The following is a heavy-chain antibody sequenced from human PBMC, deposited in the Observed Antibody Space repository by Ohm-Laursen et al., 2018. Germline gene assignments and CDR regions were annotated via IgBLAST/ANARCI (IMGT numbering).Heavy chain of an antibody. V-gene: IGHV3-49*03. J-gene: IGHJ4*02. Sequence: RSLRLSCAASGFTFGDYAMSWFRQAPGKGLEWVSFIRGNPYGGTTEYAASVKGRFTISRDDSKSIAYLQMNSLKTEDTAVYYCTSPDCSGGSCYSPGGGYYFDYWGQGTLVTVSS. D-gene: IGHD2-15*01. CDR3: TSPDCSGGSCYSPGGGYYFDY. CDR2: IRGNPYGGTT. CDR1: GFTFGDYA.